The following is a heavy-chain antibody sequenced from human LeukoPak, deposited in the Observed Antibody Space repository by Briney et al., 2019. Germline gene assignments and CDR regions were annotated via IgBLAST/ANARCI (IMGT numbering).Heavy chain of an antibody. CDR2: VGTNHDT. Sequence: GGSLRLSCVASGFSVSTFDMYWVRQAAGGGLEWVAAVGTNHDTLYLGSVKGRFTISRENAKNSLSLEMSYLTVEDTAVYYCTREWRGIASHYSGMDVWGRGTAVIVSS. J-gene: IGHJ6*02. V-gene: IGHV3-13*01. CDR3: TREWRGIASHYSGMDV. D-gene: IGHD3-16*02. CDR1: GFSVSTFD.